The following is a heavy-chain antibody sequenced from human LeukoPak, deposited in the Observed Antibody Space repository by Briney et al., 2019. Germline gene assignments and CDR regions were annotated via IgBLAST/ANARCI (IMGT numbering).Heavy chain of an antibody. CDR3: ARAPASGAYSQDVWFDP. V-gene: IGHV4-39*01. D-gene: IGHD1-26*01. J-gene: IGHJ5*02. CDR1: GGSISSRSYY. Sequence: SETLSLTCTVSGGSISSRSYYWGWIRQPPGKGLEWIGSIFYTGRTFCNPSLKSRVTMSVDTSKNQFSLNLSSVTAADTAVYYCARAPASGAYSQDVWFDPWGQGTLVTVSS. CDR2: IFYTGRT.